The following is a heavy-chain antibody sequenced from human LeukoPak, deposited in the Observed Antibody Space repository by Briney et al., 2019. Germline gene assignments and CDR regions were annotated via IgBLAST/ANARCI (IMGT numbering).Heavy chain of an antibody. D-gene: IGHD6-19*01. Sequence: GGSLRLSCVASGFAVASRAMSWVRQAPGKGLEWVCSISNNQGKTYYADSVLGRFTISRDSSENTVSLQMNNLRVEDTGLYFCAKDHPSSGWPAFDSWGQGTLITVSS. CDR3: AKDHPSSGWPAFDS. CDR1: GFAVASRA. CDR2: ISNNQGKT. J-gene: IGHJ4*02. V-gene: IGHV3-23*01.